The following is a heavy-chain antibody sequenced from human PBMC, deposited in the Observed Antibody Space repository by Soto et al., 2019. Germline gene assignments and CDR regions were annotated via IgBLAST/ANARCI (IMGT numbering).Heavy chain of an antibody. D-gene: IGHD2-15*01. Sequence: DVQLLDSGGGLVQPGGSLRLSCAASGFIFSNYVMSWVRQTPGKGLEWVSGISGRGDNTYYADSVKGRFTVSRDNSKNTLYLQMDSQRAEDTAVYYCAKTPLRVGPIDYWGQGTLVTVSS. CDR2: ISGRGDNT. CDR3: AKTPLRVGPIDY. CDR1: GFIFSNYV. V-gene: IGHV3-23*01. J-gene: IGHJ4*02.